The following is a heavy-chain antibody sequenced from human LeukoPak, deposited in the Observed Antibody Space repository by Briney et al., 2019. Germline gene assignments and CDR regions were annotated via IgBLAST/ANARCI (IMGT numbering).Heavy chain of an antibody. D-gene: IGHD3-3*01. CDR2: IWYDGSNK. CDR3: ARVFWSGSYYYYYGMDV. Sequence: GGSLRLYCAASGFTFSSYGMHWVRQAPGKGLEWGAVIWYDGSNKYYADSVKGRFTISRDNSKNTLYLQMNSLRAEDTAVYYCARVFWSGSYYYYYGMDVWGQGTTVTVSS. CDR1: GFTFSSYG. V-gene: IGHV3-33*01. J-gene: IGHJ6*02.